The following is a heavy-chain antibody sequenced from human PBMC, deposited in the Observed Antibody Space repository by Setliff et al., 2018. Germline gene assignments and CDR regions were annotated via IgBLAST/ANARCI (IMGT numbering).Heavy chain of an antibody. CDR1: GDTFNTYT. V-gene: IGHV1-69*05. CDR3: ARLQAIFGVFKDGDWFDP. CDR2: IIPLLETV. Sequence: SVKVSCKASGDTFNTYTLSWVRQAPGQGLEWMGGIIPLLETVKYAQKFQGRVTITRDTSASTGYMELSSLRSEDTAVYYCARLQAIFGVFKDGDWFDPWGQGTLVTVSS. J-gene: IGHJ5*02. D-gene: IGHD3-3*01.